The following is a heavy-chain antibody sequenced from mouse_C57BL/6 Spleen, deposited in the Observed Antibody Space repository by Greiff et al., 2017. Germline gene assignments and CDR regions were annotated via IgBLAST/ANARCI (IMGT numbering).Heavy chain of an antibody. Sequence: EVQVVESGGGLVKPGGSLKLSCAASGFTFSDYGMHWVRQAPEKGLEWVAYISSGSSTIYYADTVKGRFTISRDNAKNTLFLQMTSLRSEDTAMYYCARRHAWFAYWGQGTLVTVSA. CDR1: GFTFSDYG. J-gene: IGHJ3*01. CDR2: ISSGSSTI. V-gene: IGHV5-17*01. CDR3: ARRHAWFAY. D-gene: IGHD3-1*01.